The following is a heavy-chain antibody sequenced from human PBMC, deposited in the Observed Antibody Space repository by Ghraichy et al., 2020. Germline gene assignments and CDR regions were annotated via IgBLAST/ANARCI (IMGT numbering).Heavy chain of an antibody. J-gene: IGHJ4*02. CDR3: VTEGARLLHDY. Sequence: GGSLRLSCAVSGFPFSNHAMHWVRQAPGKGLEWVAVISYDGSHQNYADSVRGRCSISRDNSKNTLYLQMHSLRAEDMAVYHCVTEGARLLHDYWGQGTLVTVSS. CDR1: GFPFSNHA. V-gene: IGHV3-30-3*01. CDR2: ISYDGSHQ. D-gene: IGHD2-15*01.